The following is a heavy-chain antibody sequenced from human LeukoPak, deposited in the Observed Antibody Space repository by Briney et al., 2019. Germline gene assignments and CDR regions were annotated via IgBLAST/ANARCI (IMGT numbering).Heavy chain of an antibody. Sequence: PGGSLRLSCAASGYSFSNYCMDWVRQAPGKGLVWVARISPDGSSALSADSVRGRFTISRDNADNTLYLQLNSLRAEDTAVYYCARVSFCPRCHFDYWGQGTLVTVSS. V-gene: IGHV3-74*03. J-gene: IGHJ4*02. CDR3: ARVSFCPRCHFDY. CDR1: GYSFSNYC. CDR2: ISPDGSSA. D-gene: IGHD2/OR15-2a*01.